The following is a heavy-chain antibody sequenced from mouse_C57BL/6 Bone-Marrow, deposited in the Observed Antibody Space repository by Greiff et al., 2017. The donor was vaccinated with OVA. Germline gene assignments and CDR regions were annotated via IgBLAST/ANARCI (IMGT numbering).Heavy chain of an antibody. CDR3: ARMDYYYGSSHWYFDV. CDR2: IYPGGGYT. Sequence: VQLQQSGAELVRPGTSVKMSCKASGYTFTNYWIGWAKQRPGHGLEWIGDIYPGGGYTNYNEKFKGKATLTADKSSSTAYMQFSSLTSEDSAIYYCARMDYYYGSSHWYFDVWGTGTTVTVSS. J-gene: IGHJ1*03. V-gene: IGHV1-63*01. D-gene: IGHD1-1*01. CDR1: GYTFTNYW.